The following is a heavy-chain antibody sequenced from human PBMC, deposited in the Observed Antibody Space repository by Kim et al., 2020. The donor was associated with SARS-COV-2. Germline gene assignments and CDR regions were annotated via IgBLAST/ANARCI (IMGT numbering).Heavy chain of an antibody. Sequence: SLILSFSSSGFTFRNSAISWVLQAPGNGLECFSFIVGGGSGTYYADAVKGRFTISRDNSKNILSLQMSNLRAEDTAVYYCAKHLHVTSVTCYWYFELCGRGTLVAVSS. CDR3: AKHLHVTSVTCYWYFEL. D-gene: IGHD2-2*01. V-gene: IGHV3-23*01. CDR1: GFTFRNSA. J-gene: IGHJ2*01. CDR2: IVGGGSGT.